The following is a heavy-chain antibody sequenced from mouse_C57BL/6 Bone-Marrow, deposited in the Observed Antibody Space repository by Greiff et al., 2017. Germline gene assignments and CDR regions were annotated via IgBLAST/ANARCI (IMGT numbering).Heavy chain of an antibody. CDR1: GYTFTDYY. CDR2: IYPGSGNT. J-gene: IGHJ2*01. Sequence: VQLQQSGAELVRPGASVKLSCKASGYTFTDYYINWVKQRPGQGLEWIARIYPGSGNTYYNEKFKGKATLTAEKSSSTAYMQLSSLTSEDSAVYFCARYGGDGYFLFDYWGQGTTLTVSS. CDR3: ARYGGDGYFLFDY. V-gene: IGHV1-76*01. D-gene: IGHD2-3*01.